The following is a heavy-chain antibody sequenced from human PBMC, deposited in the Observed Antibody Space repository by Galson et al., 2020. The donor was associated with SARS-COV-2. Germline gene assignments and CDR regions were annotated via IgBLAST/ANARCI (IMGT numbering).Heavy chain of an antibody. CDR1: GFTFSNYA. Sequence: GESLKIPCAASGFTFSNYATSWVRQAPGKGLEWVTIIYSGGSTYYADSVKGRFTISRDNSKNTLYLQMNSLRPEDTAIYYCAKDGEAGNSYYYFDYWGQGTLVTVSS. J-gene: IGHJ4*02. V-gene: IGHV3-23*03. CDR3: AKDGEAGNSYYYFDY. D-gene: IGHD3-10*01. CDR2: IIYSGGST.